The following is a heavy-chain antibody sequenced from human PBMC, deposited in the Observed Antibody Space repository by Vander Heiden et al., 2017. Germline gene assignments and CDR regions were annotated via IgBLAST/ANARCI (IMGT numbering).Heavy chain of an antibody. Sequence: QVQLVESGGGVVQPGRSLRLSCAAPGFTFSSYGMHWVRQAPGKGLEWVAVISYDGSNKYYADSVKGRFTISRDNSKNTLYLQMNSLRAEDTAVYYCAKAMPLDYWGQGTLVTVSS. CDR1: GFTFSSYG. CDR3: AKAMPLDY. CDR2: ISYDGSNK. J-gene: IGHJ4*02. V-gene: IGHV3-30*18. D-gene: IGHD2-2*01.